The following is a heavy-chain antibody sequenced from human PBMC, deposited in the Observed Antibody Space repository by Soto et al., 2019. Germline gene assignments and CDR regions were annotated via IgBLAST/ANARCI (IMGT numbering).Heavy chain of an antibody. D-gene: IGHD2-15*01. J-gene: IGHJ5*02. CDR3: VGSGGRGNWFDP. Sequence: SETLSLTCTVSGGSISSYYWSWIRQPPGKGLEWIGYIYYSGSTNYNPSLKSRVTISVDTSKNQFSLKLSSVTAADTAVYYCVGSGGRGNWFDPWGQGTLVTVSS. V-gene: IGHV4-59*08. CDR1: GGSISSYY. CDR2: IYYSGST.